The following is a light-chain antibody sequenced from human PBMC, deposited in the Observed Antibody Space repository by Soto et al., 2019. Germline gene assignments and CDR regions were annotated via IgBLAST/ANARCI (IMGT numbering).Light chain of an antibody. CDR1: QTIHNY. CDR3: QESFSPLYT. J-gene: IGKJ2*01. CDR2: AAS. Sequence: DIQLTQSPSSLSGSVGDRVTITCRASQTIHNYLNWYQQIQGKAPKLLIYAASNLRGGVPSRFSGGGSGTDFTLTISSLQPEDFATYYCQESFSPLYTFGQGTKV. V-gene: IGKV1-39*01.